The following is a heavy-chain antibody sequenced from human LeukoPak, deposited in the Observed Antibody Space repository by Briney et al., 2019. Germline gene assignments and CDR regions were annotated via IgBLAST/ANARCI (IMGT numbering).Heavy chain of an antibody. CDR1: GGTFSSYA. J-gene: IGHJ4*02. CDR3: ACSDSSGRTQFDY. V-gene: IGHV1-69*04. CDR2: IIPILGIA. D-gene: IGHD3-22*01. Sequence: GASVKVSCKASGGTFSSYAISWVRQAPGQGLEWMGRIIPILGIANYAQKFQGRVTITADKSTSTAYMELSSLRSEDTAVYYCACSDSSGRTQFDYWGQGTLVTVSS.